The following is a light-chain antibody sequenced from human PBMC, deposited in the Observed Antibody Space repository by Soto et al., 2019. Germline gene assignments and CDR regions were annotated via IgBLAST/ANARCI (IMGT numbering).Light chain of an antibody. V-gene: IGLV2-14*01. J-gene: IGLJ1*01. CDR2: DVS. Sequence: QSVLTQPASLSGSPGPSITISCTGTSSDVGGYNYVSWYQQHPGKAPKLMIYDVSNRPSGVSNRFSGSKSGNTASLTISGLQAEDEADYYCSSYTSSSTVFGTGTKVTVL. CDR3: SSYTSSSTV. CDR1: SSDVGGYNY.